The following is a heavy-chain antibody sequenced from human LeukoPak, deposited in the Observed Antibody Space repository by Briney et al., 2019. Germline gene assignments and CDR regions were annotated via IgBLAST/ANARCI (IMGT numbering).Heavy chain of an antibody. CDR1: GGSISSYY. CDR2: IYYSGST. CDR3: ARGAVQGWFDP. V-gene: IGHV4-59*01. Sequence: SETLSLTCTVSGGSISSYYWSWIRQPPGKGLEWIGYIYYSGSTNYNPSLKSRVTISVDTSKNQFSLKLSSVTAADTAVHYCARGAVQGWFDPWGQGTLVTVSS. D-gene: IGHD1-1*01. J-gene: IGHJ5*02.